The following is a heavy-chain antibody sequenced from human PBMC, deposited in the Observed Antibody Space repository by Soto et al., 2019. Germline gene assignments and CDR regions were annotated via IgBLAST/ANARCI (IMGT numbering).Heavy chain of an antibody. Sequence: QVQLVESGGGVVQPGRSLRLSCAASGFTFSSYGMHWVRQAPGKGLEWVAVISYDGSNKYYADSVKGRFTISRENSKKTLYLQVNSLRAEDTAVYYCAKAPNTMVSLDTWGQGTMVTVSS. D-gene: IGHD3-10*01. CDR3: AKAPNTMVSLDT. CDR1: GFTFSSYG. V-gene: IGHV3-30*18. CDR2: ISYDGSNK. J-gene: IGHJ3*02.